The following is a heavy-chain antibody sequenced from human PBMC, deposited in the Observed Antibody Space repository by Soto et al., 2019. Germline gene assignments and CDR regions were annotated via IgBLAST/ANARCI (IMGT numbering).Heavy chain of an antibody. CDR1: GFMFSHYG. V-gene: IGHV3-30*18. CDR3: AKPSFIQVAIAYYFAS. J-gene: IGHJ4*02. D-gene: IGHD2-15*01. Sequence: QVRLVESGGRVVQPGRSLRLSCAASGFMFSHYGIHWVRQSPGKGLEWVATITFDGKDRDYSDSVKGRFTVSRDNSRNAASLHMNSLRPDATAVYFCAKPSFIQVAIAYYFASWGPGTLVTVSS. CDR2: ITFDGKDR.